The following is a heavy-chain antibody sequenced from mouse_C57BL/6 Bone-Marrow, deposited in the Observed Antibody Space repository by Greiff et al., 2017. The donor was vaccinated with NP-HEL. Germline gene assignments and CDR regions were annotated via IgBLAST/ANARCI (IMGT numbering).Heavy chain of an antibody. J-gene: IGHJ2*01. CDR1: GFTFSSYG. V-gene: IGHV5-6*01. D-gene: IGHD1-1*01. CDR3: AIYYYGSSYY. CDR2: ISSGGSYT. Sequence: EVKLQESGGDLVKPGGSLKLSCAASGFTFSSYGMSWVRQTPDKRLEWVATISSGGSYTYYPDSVKGRFTISRDNAKNTLYLQMSSLKSEDTAMYYCAIYYYGSSYYWGQGTTLTVSS.